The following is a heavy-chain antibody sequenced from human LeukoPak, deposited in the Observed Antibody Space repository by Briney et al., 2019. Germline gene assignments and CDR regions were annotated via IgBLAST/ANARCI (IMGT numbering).Heavy chain of an antibody. J-gene: IGHJ4*02. Sequence: SETLSLTCTVYGGFISSSSYYWGWLRQPPGKGLEWIGSIYNSGSTYYNPSLKSRVTISVDTSKNQFSLKLSSVTTADTTVYYCARRYYYDSSGYQFDYWGQGTLVTVSS. CDR1: GGFISSSSYY. D-gene: IGHD3-22*01. CDR3: ARRYYYDSSGYQFDY. CDR2: IYNSGST. V-gene: IGHV4-39*01.